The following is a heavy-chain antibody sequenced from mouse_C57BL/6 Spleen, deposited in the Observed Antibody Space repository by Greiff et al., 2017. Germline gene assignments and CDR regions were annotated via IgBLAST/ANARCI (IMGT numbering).Heavy chain of an antibody. J-gene: IGHJ3*01. CDR3: ARQGYYGSSYPFAY. CDR2: ISNGGGST. CDR1: GFTFSDYY. V-gene: IGHV5-12*01. D-gene: IGHD1-1*01. Sequence: EVQRVESGGGLVQPGGSLKLSCAASGFTFSDYYMYWVRQTPEKRLEWVAYISNGGGSTYYPDTVKGRFTISRDNAKNTLYLQMSRLKSEDTAMYYCARQGYYGSSYPFAYWGQGTLVTVSA.